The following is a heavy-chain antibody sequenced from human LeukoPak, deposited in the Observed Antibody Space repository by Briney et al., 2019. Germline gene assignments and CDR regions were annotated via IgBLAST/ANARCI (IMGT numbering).Heavy chain of an antibody. D-gene: IGHD5-24*01. J-gene: IGHJ3*02. CDR2: IYYSGST. V-gene: IGHV4-39*07. CDR3: ARDRAPDDGYSFHDAFDI. CDR1: GGSISSSSYY. Sequence: SETLSLTCTVSGGSISSSSYYWGWVRQPPGKGLEWIGSIYYSGSTYYNPSLKSRVTIAVDTSKNQFSLKLSPMTAADTAVYYCARDRAPDDGYSFHDAFDIWGQGTMVTVSS.